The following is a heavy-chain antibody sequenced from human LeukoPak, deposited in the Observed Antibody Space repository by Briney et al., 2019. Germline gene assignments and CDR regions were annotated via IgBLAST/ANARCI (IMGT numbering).Heavy chain of an antibody. CDR1: GYSISSGYY. CDR2: IYHSGST. D-gene: IGHD3-22*01. Sequence: PETLSLTCTVSGYSISSGYYWGWIRQPPGKGLEWIGSIYHSGSTYYNPSLKSRVTISVDTSKNQFSLKLSSVTAADTAVYYCARAAYYYDSSGYYYAYYFDYWGQGTLVTVSS. CDR3: ARAAYYYDSSGYYYAYYFDY. J-gene: IGHJ4*02. V-gene: IGHV4-38-2*02.